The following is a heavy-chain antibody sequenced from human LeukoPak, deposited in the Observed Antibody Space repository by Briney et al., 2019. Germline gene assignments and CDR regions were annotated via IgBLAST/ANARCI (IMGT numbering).Heavy chain of an antibody. CDR2: KSYDGSDQ. CDR1: GFTFNNYG. Sequence: PGGSLRLSCIASGFTFNNYGMHWVRQAPGKGLEWVAVKSYDGSDQHYVDSVRGRFTISRDNSKNTLYLQMNSLRAEDTAVYYCARGGVYSSGSYYLYYFDYWGQGTLATVSS. V-gene: IGHV3-30*03. CDR3: ARGGVYSSGSYYLYYFDY. J-gene: IGHJ4*02. D-gene: IGHD6-19*01.